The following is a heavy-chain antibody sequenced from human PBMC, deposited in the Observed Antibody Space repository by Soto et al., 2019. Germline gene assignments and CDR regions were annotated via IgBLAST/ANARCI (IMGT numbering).Heavy chain of an antibody. CDR1: GYTFTSYG. V-gene: IGHV1-18*04. Sequence: ASVKVSCKASGYTFTSYGISWVRQAPGQGLEWMGWISAYNGNTNYAQKLQGRVTMTADTSTSTAYMELRSLRSDDTAVYYCARVVAFGRYYGMDVWVQGTTVTVSS. CDR3: ARVVAFGRYYGMDV. CDR2: ISAYNGNT. D-gene: IGHD3-16*01. J-gene: IGHJ6*02.